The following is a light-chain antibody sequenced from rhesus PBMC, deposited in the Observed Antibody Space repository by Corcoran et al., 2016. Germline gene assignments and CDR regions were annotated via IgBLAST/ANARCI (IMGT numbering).Light chain of an antibody. CDR3: LQPNGSRRT. J-gene: IGKJ1*01. V-gene: IGKV1-28*03. CDR2: DAS. CDR1: QGICSY. Sequence: DIQMTQSPSSLSASAGDTVTITCRACQGICSYLNWFQQKTGKAPKRLIYDASSLESGVPSRFSGSGSGSGFTLPISRRQPEDFAADYCLQPNGSRRTFGQGAKVEIK.